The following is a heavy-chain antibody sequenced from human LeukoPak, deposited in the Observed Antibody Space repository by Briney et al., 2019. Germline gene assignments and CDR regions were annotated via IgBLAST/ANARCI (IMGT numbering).Heavy chain of an antibody. CDR2: IYYSGST. Sequence: SETLSLTCAVYGGSFSGYYWSWIRQPPGKGLEWIGSIYYSGSTYYNPSLKSRVTISVDTSKNQFSLKLSSVTAADTAVYYCARVVVVPATTNYYYYGMDVWGQGTTVTVSS. J-gene: IGHJ6*02. V-gene: IGHV4-34*01. CDR3: ARVVVVPATTNYYYYGMDV. CDR1: GGSFSGYY. D-gene: IGHD2-2*01.